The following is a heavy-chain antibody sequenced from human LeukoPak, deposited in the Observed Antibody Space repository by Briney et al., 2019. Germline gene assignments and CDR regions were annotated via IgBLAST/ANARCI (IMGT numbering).Heavy chain of an antibody. V-gene: IGHV1-46*01. CDR2: INPSGGST. J-gene: IGHJ3*02. Sequence: ASVKVSCKASGYTFTSYYMHWVRQAPGRGLEWMGIINPSGGSTSYAQKFQGRVTMTRDTSTSTVYMELSSLRSEDTAVYYCARERQYQLLGGDAFDIWGQGTMVTVSS. CDR3: ARERQYQLLGGDAFDI. CDR1: GYTFTSYY. D-gene: IGHD2-2*01.